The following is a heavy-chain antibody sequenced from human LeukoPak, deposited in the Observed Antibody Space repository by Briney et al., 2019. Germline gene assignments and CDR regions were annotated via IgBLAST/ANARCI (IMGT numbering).Heavy chain of an antibody. CDR3: ARDLRLGWVVPADGSGGFDP. CDR2: IWYDGSNK. CDR1: GFTFSSYG. Sequence: PGGSLRLSCAASGFTFSSYGMHWVRQAPGKGLEWVAVIWYDGSNKYYADSVKGRFTISRDNSKNTLYLQMNSLRAEDTAVYYCARDLRLGWVVPADGSGGFDPWGQGTLVTVSS. V-gene: IGHV3-33*01. D-gene: IGHD3-10*01. J-gene: IGHJ5*02.